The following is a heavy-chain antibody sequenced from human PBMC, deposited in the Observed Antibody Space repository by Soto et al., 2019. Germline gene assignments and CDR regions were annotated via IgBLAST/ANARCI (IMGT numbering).Heavy chain of an antibody. V-gene: IGHV4-4*07. Sequence: SENVSLACTVSGGSIGRYFWTWIRQPAGKGLEYIGRIYTSGSTNYNPSLKSRVTMSVDTSKNQFSLKLTSVTAADTAVYFCARESPTKIAAAGIDYWGPGTLVTVSS. CDR1: GGSIGRYF. J-gene: IGHJ4*02. CDR3: ARESPTKIAAAGIDY. D-gene: IGHD6-13*01. CDR2: IYTSGST.